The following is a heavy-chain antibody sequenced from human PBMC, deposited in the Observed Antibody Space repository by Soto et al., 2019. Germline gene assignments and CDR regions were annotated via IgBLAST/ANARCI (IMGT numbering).Heavy chain of an antibody. CDR2: MKPKSVNT. CDR1: GYTFPRYD. Sequence: QVQLVQSGAEVKKPGASVKVSCKASGYTFPRYDINWVRTATGQGLEWMGWMKPKSVNTGHAQKFQGRVTMTRYTSISTVYLELSSLRPEDTAVYFCAIGRYNSTSYYAFYFLGQGTMFTVSS. D-gene: IGHD6-13*01. J-gene: IGHJ4*02. CDR3: AIGRYNSTSYYAFYF. V-gene: IGHV1-8*01.